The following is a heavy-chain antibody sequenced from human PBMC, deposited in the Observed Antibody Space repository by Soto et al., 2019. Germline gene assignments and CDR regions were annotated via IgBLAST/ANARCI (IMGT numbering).Heavy chain of an antibody. CDR3: ARESAVAALDP. CDR1: GYTFTSYG. CDR2: ISAYNGNT. J-gene: IGHJ5*02. V-gene: IGHV1-18*01. Sequence: QVQLVQSGAEVKKPGASVKVSCKASGYTFTSYGISWVRQAPGQGLEWMGWISAYNGNTNYAQKLQGRVTMTTDTXXXXXXXXXXSLXXXXXAXYYCARESAVAALDPWGQGTLVTVSS. D-gene: IGHD6-19*01.